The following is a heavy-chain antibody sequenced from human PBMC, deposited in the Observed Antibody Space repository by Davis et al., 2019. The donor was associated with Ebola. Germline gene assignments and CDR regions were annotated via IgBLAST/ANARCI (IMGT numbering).Heavy chain of an antibody. CDR2: ISYDGSNK. D-gene: IGHD2-2*01. CDR3: AKDYCSSTSCYLIGYFFDY. V-gene: IGHV3-30*18. Sequence: GESLKISCAASGFTFSSYGMHWVRQAPGKGLEWVAVISYDGSNKYYADSVKGRFTISRDNSKNTLYLQMNSLRAEDTAVYYCAKDYCSSTSCYLIGYFFDYWGQGTLVTVSS. J-gene: IGHJ4*02. CDR1: GFTFSSYG.